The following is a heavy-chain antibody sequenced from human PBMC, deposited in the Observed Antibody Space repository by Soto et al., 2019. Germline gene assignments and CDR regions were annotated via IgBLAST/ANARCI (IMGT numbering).Heavy chain of an antibody. CDR3: AKSNHIVVVVAATYLDY. CDR2: ISGSGGST. J-gene: IGHJ4*02. V-gene: IGHV3-23*01. Sequence: EVQLLESGGGLVQPGGSLRLSCAASGFTFSSYAMSWVRQAPGKGLEWVSAISGSGGSTYYADSVKGRFTISGDNSKNTLYLQMNGLRAEDTAVYYCAKSNHIVVVVAATYLDYWGQGTLVTVSS. CDR1: GFTFSSYA. D-gene: IGHD2-15*01.